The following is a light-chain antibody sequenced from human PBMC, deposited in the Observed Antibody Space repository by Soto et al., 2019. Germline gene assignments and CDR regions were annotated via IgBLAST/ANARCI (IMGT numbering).Light chain of an antibody. V-gene: IGKV1-39*01. J-gene: IGKJ5*01. Sequence: DIQMTQSPSSLSASVGDRVTITCRASQSISIYLNWYQQKPGKAPKLLIKDASTLQRGVPSRFRGRGSGTDFTLTISTLQPEDVATYYCQQSYTTPPITFGQGTRLEIE. CDR3: QQSYTTPPIT. CDR2: DAS. CDR1: QSISIY.